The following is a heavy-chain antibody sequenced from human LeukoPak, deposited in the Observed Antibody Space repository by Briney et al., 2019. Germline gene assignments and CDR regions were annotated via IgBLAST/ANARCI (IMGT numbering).Heavy chain of an antibody. Sequence: PSETLSLTCAVYGGSFSGYYWSWIRQPPGKGLEWIGEINHSGSTNYNPSLKSRVTISVDTSKNQFSLKLSSVTAADTAVYNCARLGVAGTFSRSPRYYYYMDVWGKGTTVTISS. V-gene: IGHV4-34*01. CDR3: ARLGVAGTFSRSPRYYYYMDV. D-gene: IGHD6-19*01. J-gene: IGHJ6*03. CDR1: GGSFSGYY. CDR2: INHSGST.